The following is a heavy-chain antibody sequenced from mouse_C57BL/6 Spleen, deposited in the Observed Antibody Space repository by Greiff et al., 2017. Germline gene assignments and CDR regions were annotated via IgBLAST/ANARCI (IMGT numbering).Heavy chain of an antibody. J-gene: IGHJ1*03. CDR2: IYPGNSDT. Sequence: DVKLQESGTVLARPGASVKMSCKTSGYTFTSYWMHWVKQRPGQGLEWIGAIYPGNSDTSYNQKFKGKAKLTAVTSASTAYMELSSLTNEDSAVYYCTTTTVVAKYFDVWGTGTTVTVSS. D-gene: IGHD1-1*01. CDR1: GYTFTSYW. V-gene: IGHV1-5*01. CDR3: TTTTVVAKYFDV.